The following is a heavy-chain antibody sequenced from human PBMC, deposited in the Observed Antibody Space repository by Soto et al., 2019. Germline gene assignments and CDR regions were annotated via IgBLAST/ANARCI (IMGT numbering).Heavy chain of an antibody. Sequence: SETLSLTCTVSGGSISSGGYYWSWIRQHPGKGLEWIGYIYYSGSTYYNPSLKSRVTTSVDTSKNQFSLKLSSVTAADTAVYYCARVKRAMTYVEYWGQGTLVTVSS. CDR3: ARVKRAMTYVEY. CDR2: IYYSGST. CDR1: GGSISSGGYY. D-gene: IGHD2-21*02. J-gene: IGHJ4*02. V-gene: IGHV4-31*03.